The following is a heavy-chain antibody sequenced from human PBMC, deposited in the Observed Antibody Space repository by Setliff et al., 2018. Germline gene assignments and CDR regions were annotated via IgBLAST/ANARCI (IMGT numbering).Heavy chain of an antibody. CDR1: GGSISSGGYY. CDR2: IYYSGST. V-gene: IGHV4-31*03. J-gene: IGHJ3*02. CDR3: GGDPGTNSRSRPFDI. Sequence: SETLSLTCPVSGGSISSGGYYWSWIRQHPGKGLEWIAYIYYSGSTYYNPSIKSRVTISVDTSKNQFSLKLCSVTAADTAVYYSGGDPGTNSRSRPFDIWGQGTMVTVSS. D-gene: IGHD2-8*01.